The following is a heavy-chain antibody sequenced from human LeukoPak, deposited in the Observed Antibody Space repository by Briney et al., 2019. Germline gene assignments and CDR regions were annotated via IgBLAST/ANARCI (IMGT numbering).Heavy chain of an antibody. CDR3: AKAIAGDYYYYMDV. J-gene: IGHJ6*03. V-gene: IGHV3-23*01. CDR1: GFTFSSYA. Sequence: GGSLRLSCAASGFTFSSYAMSWVLQAPGKELEWVSAISGSGGSTYYADSVKGRFTISRDNSKNTLYLQMNSLRAEDTAVYYCAKAIAGDYYYYMDVWGKGTTVTVSS. D-gene: IGHD1-14*01. CDR2: ISGSGGST.